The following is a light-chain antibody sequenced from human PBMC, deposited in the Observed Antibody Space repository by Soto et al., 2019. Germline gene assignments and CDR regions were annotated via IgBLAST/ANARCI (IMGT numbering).Light chain of an antibody. CDR2: GGN. V-gene: IGLV1-40*01. CDR3: QSYEISLNKYV. CDR1: SXNIGAPYD. J-gene: IGLJ1*01. Sequence: QSVLTQPPSVSGAPGQGVTISCAGSSXNIGAPYDVHWYQHLPGTAPKLLLYGGNNRPSGVPDRFSGSRSGTSASLAITGLQAEDEADHYCQSYEISLNKYVLGTGTKVTVL.